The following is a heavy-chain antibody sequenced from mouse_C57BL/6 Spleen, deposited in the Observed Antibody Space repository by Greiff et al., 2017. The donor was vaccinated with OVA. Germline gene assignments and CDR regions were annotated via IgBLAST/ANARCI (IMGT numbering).Heavy chain of an antibody. CDR2: ISSSGST. CDR3: ARDYGSSDWYFDV. D-gene: IGHD1-1*01. Sequence: VQLQQSGPALVKPSQSVSLTCTVTGYSITNGNHWWNWIRQVSGSKLEWIGYISSSGSTDSNPSLKSRISITRDTSKNQLFLQLNSVTTVDIATYYCARDYGSSDWYFDVWGTGTTVTVSS. V-gene: IGHV3-4*01. CDR1: GYSITNGNHW. J-gene: IGHJ1*03.